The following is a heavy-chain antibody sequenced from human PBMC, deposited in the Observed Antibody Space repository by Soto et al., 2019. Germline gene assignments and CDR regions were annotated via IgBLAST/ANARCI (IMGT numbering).Heavy chain of an antibody. CDR1: GFTFWSYA. CDR2: ISYDGSNK. Sequence: SMRLSCASCGFTFWSYAMYWARQAPGKGLEWVGVISYDGSNKYYADSVKGRFTISRDNSKNTLYLPMNSLRAEDTAVYYCAKERQTSSSGYFHASQPNYYTDVWGKGTTVTVSS. V-gene: IGHV3-30*11. D-gene: IGHD5-12*01. CDR3: AKERQTSSSGYFHASQPNYYTDV. J-gene: IGHJ6*03.